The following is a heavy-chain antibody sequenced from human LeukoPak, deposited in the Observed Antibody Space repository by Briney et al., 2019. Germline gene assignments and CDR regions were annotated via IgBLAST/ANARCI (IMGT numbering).Heavy chain of an antibody. J-gene: IGHJ4*02. D-gene: IGHD6-13*01. CDR3: ARGRVIAAAGTFDY. CDR1: GYTFTGYY. Sequence: ASVKVSCKASGYTFTGYYMHWVRQAPGQGLEWMVWINPNSGGTNYAQKFQGRVTMTRDTSISTAYMELSRLRSDDTAVYYCARGRVIAAAGTFDYWGQGTLVTVSS. CDR2: INPNSGGT. V-gene: IGHV1-2*02.